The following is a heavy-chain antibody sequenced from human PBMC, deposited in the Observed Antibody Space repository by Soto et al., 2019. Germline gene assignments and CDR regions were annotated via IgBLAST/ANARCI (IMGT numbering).Heavy chain of an antibody. V-gene: IGHV4-59*01. Sequence: SETLSLTCTVSGGSISSYYWSWIRQPPGKGLEWIGYIYYSGSTNYNPSLKSRVTISVDTSKNQFSLKLSSVTAADTAVYYCARSPGFWSGYYTWDYYYYGMDVWGQGTTVTVSS. CDR2: IYYSGST. J-gene: IGHJ6*02. D-gene: IGHD3-3*01. CDR3: ARSPGFWSGYYTWDYYYYGMDV. CDR1: GGSISSYY.